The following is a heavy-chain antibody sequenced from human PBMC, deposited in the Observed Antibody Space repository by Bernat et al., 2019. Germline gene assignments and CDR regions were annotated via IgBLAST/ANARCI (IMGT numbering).Heavy chain of an antibody. V-gene: IGHV4-4*02. Sequence: QVQLQESGPGLVKPSGTLSLTCAVSGGSISSSNWWSWVRQPPGKGLEWIGEIYHSGSTNYNPSLKSRVTISVDKSKNQFSLKLSSVTAADTAVYYCARQSSGYDSHYYYYMDVWGKGTTVTVSS. CDR3: ARQSSGYDSHYYYYMDV. CDR1: GGSISSSNW. D-gene: IGHD5-12*01. CDR2: IYHSGST. J-gene: IGHJ6*03.